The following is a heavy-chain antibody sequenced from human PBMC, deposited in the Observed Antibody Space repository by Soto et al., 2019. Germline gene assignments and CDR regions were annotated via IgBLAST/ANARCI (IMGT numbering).Heavy chain of an antibody. CDR2: ISFSGAT. CDR1: GVSITTYF. D-gene: IGHD5-12*01. CDR3: ASDRRDGYKRCFEF. Sequence: SETLSLTCTVSGVSITTYFWSWIRQPPGTGLGWVGSISFSGATYSNSSLSRRAALSVYTSATHLSLSLNSVTSADTAAYFCASDRRDGYKRCFEFWGHGTQVTVSS. V-gene: IGHV4-59*01. J-gene: IGHJ4*01.